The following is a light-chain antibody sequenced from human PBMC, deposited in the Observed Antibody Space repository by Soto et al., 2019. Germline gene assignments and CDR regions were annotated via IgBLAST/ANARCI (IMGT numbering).Light chain of an antibody. V-gene: IGLV4-69*01. Sequence: QPVLTQSPSASASLGASVKLTCTLSSGHSSYAIAWHQKQPGKGPRYLMDLNNDGSHSKGDGIPDRFSGSSSGAERYLIISGLQSEDEADYYCQNWGTGFQVFGGGTKLTVL. CDR1: SGHSSYA. CDR3: QNWGTGFQV. J-gene: IGLJ2*01. CDR2: LNNDGSH.